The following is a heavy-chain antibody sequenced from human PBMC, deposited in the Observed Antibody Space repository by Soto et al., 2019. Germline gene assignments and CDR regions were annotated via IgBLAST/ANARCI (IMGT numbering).Heavy chain of an antibody. CDR2: ISVSGGNT. V-gene: IGHV3-23*01. Sequence: GESLKISCAASGFTFSSYAMSWVRQAPGKGLEWVSTISVSGGNTYYADSVKGRFTISRDNSKNTLYVQMSSLRAEDTAVYYCAKVGPAGYYGSGSYFESWGQGTLVTVSS. D-gene: IGHD3-10*01. CDR3: AKVGPAGYYGSGSYFES. CDR1: GFTFSSYA. J-gene: IGHJ4*02.